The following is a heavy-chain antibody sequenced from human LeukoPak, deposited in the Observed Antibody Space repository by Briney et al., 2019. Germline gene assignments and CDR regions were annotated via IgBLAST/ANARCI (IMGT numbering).Heavy chain of an antibody. V-gene: IGHV3-53*01. CDR3: AKATVRGVIFYGMDV. CDR2: IYSGGST. J-gene: IGHJ6*02. D-gene: IGHD3-10*01. Sequence: GGSLRLSCAASGFTVSSNYMTWVRQAPGKGLEWVSVIYSGGSTYYADSVKGRFTISRGNSKNTLYLQMNSLRVEDTAVYYCAKATVRGVIFYGMDVWGQGTTVTVSS. CDR1: GFTVSSNY.